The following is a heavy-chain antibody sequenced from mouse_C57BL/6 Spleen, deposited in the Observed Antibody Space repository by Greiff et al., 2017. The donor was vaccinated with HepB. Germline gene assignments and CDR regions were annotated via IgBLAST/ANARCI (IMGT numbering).Heavy chain of an antibody. V-gene: IGHV5-17*01. CDR1: GFTFSDYG. CDR3: AIYGYGGFDY. J-gene: IGHJ2*01. CDR2: ISSGSSTI. D-gene: IGHD2-2*01. Sequence: EVQLVESGGGLVKPGGSLKLSCAASGFTFSDYGMHWVRQAPEKGLEWVAYISSGSSTIYYADTVKGRFTISRDNAKNTLFLQMTSLRSEDTAMYYCAIYGYGGFDYWGQGTTLTVSS.